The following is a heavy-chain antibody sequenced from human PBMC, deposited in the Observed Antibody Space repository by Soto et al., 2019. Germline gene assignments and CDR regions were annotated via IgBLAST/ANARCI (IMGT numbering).Heavy chain of an antibody. CDR3: ARGQYQLLGPLDYYYGMDV. J-gene: IGHJ6*02. Sequence: ASVKVSCKASGYTFTGYYMHWVRQAPGQGLEWMGWINPNSGGTNYAQKFQGRVTMTRDTSISTAYMELSRLRSDDTAVYYCARGQYQLLGPLDYYYGMDVWGQGTTVTVS. CDR1: GYTFTGYY. V-gene: IGHV1-2*02. D-gene: IGHD2-2*01. CDR2: INPNSGGT.